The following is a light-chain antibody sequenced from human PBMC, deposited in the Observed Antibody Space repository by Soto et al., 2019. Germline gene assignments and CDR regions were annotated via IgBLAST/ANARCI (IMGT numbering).Light chain of an antibody. CDR3: TSYGGRDNLM. V-gene: IGLV2-8*01. CDR1: SSDIGAYNY. Sequence: QSALTQPPSASGSPGQSVTISCTGTSSDIGAYNYVSWFQQHPGEAPKRIISEVNKRPSGVPDRFSGSKSGNTASLTVSGLQAEDEADYYCTSYGGRDNLMFGGGTQLTVL. J-gene: IGLJ3*02. CDR2: EVN.